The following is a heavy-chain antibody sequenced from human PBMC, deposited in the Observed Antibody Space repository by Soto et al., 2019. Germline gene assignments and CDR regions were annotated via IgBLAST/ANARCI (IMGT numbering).Heavy chain of an antibody. J-gene: IGHJ5*02. CDR1: GGSINSGDYY. Sequence: SETLSLTCTVSGGSINSGDYYWSWIRQPPGKGLEWIGSIYYSGSTYYNPSLKSRVTISVDTSKNQFSLKLSSVTAADTAVYYCARHAYCGGDCYSFDPWGQGTLVTVSS. D-gene: IGHD2-21*02. CDR3: ARHAYCGGDCYSFDP. CDR2: IYYSGST. V-gene: IGHV4-39*01.